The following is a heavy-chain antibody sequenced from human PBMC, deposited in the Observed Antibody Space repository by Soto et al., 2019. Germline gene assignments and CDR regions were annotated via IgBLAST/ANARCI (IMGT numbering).Heavy chain of an antibody. CDR1: GGSFSGYY. V-gene: IGHV4-34*01. CDR3: AGRDGRWLPYCSDY. CDR2: INHSGST. D-gene: IGHD3-22*01. Sequence: WETLALTCAVYGGSFSGYYWSWIRQPPGKGLEWIGEINHSGSTNYNPSLKSRVTISVDTSKNQFSLKLSSVTAEDTAVYYCAGRDGRWLPYCSDYWGQGTLVTVSS. J-gene: IGHJ4*02.